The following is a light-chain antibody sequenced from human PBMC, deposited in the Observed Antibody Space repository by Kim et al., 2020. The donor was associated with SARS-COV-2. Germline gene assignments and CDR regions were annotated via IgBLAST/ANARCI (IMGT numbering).Light chain of an antibody. J-gene: IGLJ3*02. CDR2: DVS. CDR1: SSDVGGYNH. Sequence: QSALTQPRSVSGSPGQSVTISCTGTSSDVGGYNHVSWYQQHPGKAPKFMIYDVSKRPSGVPDRFSGSKSGNTASLTISGLQAEDEADYYCCSYAVSYTLFGGGTQLTVL. V-gene: IGLV2-11*01. CDR3: CSYAVSYTL.